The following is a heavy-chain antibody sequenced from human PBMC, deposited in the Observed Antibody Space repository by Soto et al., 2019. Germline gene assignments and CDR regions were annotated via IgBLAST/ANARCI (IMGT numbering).Heavy chain of an antibody. CDR1: GYSFTSYW. CDR2: IYPGDSET. D-gene: IGHD1-26*01. J-gene: IGHJ6*02. Sequence: PGESLKISCKGSGYSFTSYWIGWVRQMPGKGLEWMGIIYPGDSETRYSPSFQGQVTISADKSISTAYLQWSSLKASDTAMYYCARPVRATTTYYYYGMDVWGQGTTVTVSS. CDR3: ARPVRATTTYYYYGMDV. V-gene: IGHV5-51*01.